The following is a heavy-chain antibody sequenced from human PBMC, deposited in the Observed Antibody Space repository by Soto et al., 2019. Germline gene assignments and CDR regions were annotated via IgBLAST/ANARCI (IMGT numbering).Heavy chain of an antibody. CDR2: INHSGST. CDR3: ARGPFSDIVVVPAARYAFDI. CDR1: GGSFSGYY. J-gene: IGHJ3*02. V-gene: IGHV4-34*01. D-gene: IGHD2-2*01. Sequence: TSETLSLTCAVYGGSFSGYYWSWIRQPPGKGLEWIGEINHSGSTNFNPSLKSRVTISVDTSKNQFSLKLSSVTAADTALYYCARGPFSDIVVVPAARYAFDIWGQGTMVT.